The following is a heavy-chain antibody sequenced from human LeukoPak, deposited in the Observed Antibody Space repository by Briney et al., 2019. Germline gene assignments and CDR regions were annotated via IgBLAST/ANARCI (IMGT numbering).Heavy chain of an antibody. CDR2: IYRSRST. CDR3: ASGSYYFDY. J-gene: IGHJ4*02. CDR1: GYSISSGYY. Sequence: SETLSLTCAVSGYSISSGYYWGWLRPLPGKGLESIGSIYRSRSTYYNPSIKSQVTISVDTSKHQFALKLSSVTAADTAVYYCASGSYYFDYWGQGTLVTVSS. V-gene: IGHV4-38-2*01. D-gene: IGHD1-26*01.